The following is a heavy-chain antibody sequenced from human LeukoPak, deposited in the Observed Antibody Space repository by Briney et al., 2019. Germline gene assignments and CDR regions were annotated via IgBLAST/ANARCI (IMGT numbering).Heavy chain of an antibody. D-gene: IGHD2-15*01. CDR2: INHSGST. CDR3: ARGQDRCSGGSCYVDY. V-gene: IGHV4-34*01. J-gene: IGHJ4*02. Sequence: SETLSLTCAVYGGSFSGYYWSWIRQPPGKGLEWIGEINHSGSTNYNPSPKSRVTISVDTSKNQFSLKLSSVTAADTAVYYCARGQDRCSGGSCYVDYWGQGTLVTVSS. CDR1: GGSFSGYY.